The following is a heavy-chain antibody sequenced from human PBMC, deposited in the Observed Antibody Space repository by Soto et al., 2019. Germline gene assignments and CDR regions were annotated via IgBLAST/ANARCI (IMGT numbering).Heavy chain of an antibody. CDR2: IYYSGST. CDR3: ARPEYSSSAGFDY. J-gene: IGHJ4*01. CDR1: GGSISSSSYY. V-gene: IGHV4-39*01. Sequence: SETLSLTCTVSGGSISSSSYYWGWIRQPPGKGLEWIGSIYYSGSTYYNPSLKSRVTISVDTSKNQFSLKLSSVTAADTAVYYCARPEYSSSAGFDYWGHGTLVTVSS. D-gene: IGHD6-6*01.